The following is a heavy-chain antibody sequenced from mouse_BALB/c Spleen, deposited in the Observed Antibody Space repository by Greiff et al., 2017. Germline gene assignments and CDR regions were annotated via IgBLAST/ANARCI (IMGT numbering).Heavy chain of an antibody. CDR1: GFTFSDYY. Sequence: EVQVVESGGGLVKPGGSLKLSCAASGFTFSDYYMYWVRQTPDKRLEWVATISDGGSYTYYPDSVKGRFTISRDNAKNNLYLQMSSLKSEDTAMYYCAREPVSMITARDWYFDVWGAGTTVTVSS. D-gene: IGHD2-4*01. CDR2: ISDGGSYT. CDR3: AREPVSMITARDWYFDV. J-gene: IGHJ1*01. V-gene: IGHV5-4*02.